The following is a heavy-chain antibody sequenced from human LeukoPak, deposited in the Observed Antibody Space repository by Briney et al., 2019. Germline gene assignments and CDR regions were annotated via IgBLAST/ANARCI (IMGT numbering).Heavy chain of an antibody. Sequence: GGSLRLSCTASGFAFNEYSLNWVRQAPGKGLEWVAFIRYDGSNKYYADSVKGRFTISRDKSKNTLYLQMNSLRAEDTAVYYCAKDGVPSRYFGRNYFDYWGQGTLVTVSS. CDR1: GFAFNEYS. D-gene: IGHD2-8*01. CDR3: AKDGVPSRYFGRNYFDY. CDR2: IRYDGSNK. V-gene: IGHV3-30*02. J-gene: IGHJ4*02.